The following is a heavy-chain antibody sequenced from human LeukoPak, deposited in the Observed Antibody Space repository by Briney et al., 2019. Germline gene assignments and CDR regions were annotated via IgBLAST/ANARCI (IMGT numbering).Heavy chain of an antibody. V-gene: IGHV3-74*01. CDR2: IKSDGTSA. CDR1: TSTGLVW. J-gene: IGHJ4*02. CDR3: GILPPGY. Sequence: TGGSLRLSCAASTSTGLVWMDWVREAPGKGLFWVARIKSDGTSANYADSVRGRFTISRDDAKNTPYLLMNSLGDEDTAVYYCGILPPGYWGQGTQVTVS. D-gene: IGHD2-8*02.